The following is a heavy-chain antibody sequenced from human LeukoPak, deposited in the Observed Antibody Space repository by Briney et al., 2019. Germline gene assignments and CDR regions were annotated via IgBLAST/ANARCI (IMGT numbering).Heavy chain of an antibody. Sequence: GASVKVSCKASGYTFTSYSMNWVRQAPGQGLEWMGGIIPIFGTANYAQKFQGRVTITADESTSTAYMELSSLRSEDTAVYYCARATYSSGWYESYYYYMDVWGKGTTVTISS. V-gene: IGHV1-69*13. CDR2: IIPIFGTA. J-gene: IGHJ6*03. CDR3: ARATYSSGWYESYYYYMDV. D-gene: IGHD6-19*01. CDR1: GYTFTSYS.